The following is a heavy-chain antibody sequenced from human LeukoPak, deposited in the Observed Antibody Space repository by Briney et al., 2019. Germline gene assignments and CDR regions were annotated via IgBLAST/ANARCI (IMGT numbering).Heavy chain of an antibody. CDR2: INQDGSVI. D-gene: IGHD7-27*01. CDR3: AKDGGLWVSAHWGDS. CDR1: GFTFSRYY. V-gene: IGHV3-7*03. Sequence: GGSLRLSCAASGFTFSRYYMSWVRQAPGKGLEWVANINQDGSVIYYVDSVKGRFTVSRDDSKNTLYLQMNSLRAEDTAVYYCAKDGGLWVSAHWGDSWGRGTLVTVSS. J-gene: IGHJ4*02.